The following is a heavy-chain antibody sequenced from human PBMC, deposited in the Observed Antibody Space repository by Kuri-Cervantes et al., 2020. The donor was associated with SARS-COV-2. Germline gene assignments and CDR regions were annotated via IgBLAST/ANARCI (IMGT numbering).Heavy chain of an antibody. D-gene: IGHD5-18*01. CDR3: AGRGHSYGYEGYYYYMDV. Sequence: SATLSLTCTVSGGSISSYYWSWIRQPPGKGPEWIGYIYYSGSTNYNPSLKSRVTISVDTSKNQFSLKLSSVTAADTAVYYCAGRGHSYGYEGYYYYMDVWGKGTTVTVSS. V-gene: IGHV4-59*12. CDR1: GGSISSYY. CDR2: IYYSGST. J-gene: IGHJ6*03.